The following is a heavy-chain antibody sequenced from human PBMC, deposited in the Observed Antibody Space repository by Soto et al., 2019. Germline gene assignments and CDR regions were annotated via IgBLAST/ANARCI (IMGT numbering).Heavy chain of an antibody. CDR1: GFTFSRYG. Sequence: QVQLVESGGGVVQPGRSLRLSCAASGFTFSRYGLHWVRQAPGKGLEWVAVIWYDGSNKFYADSVKGRFTISRDNFKDTLYLQMDRLRAEDTAVYYCARPHYDPLPGFYDLYYFDSWGQGTLVTVSS. V-gene: IGHV3-33*01. D-gene: IGHD3-9*01. CDR2: IWYDGSNK. CDR3: ARPHYDPLPGFYDLYYFDS. J-gene: IGHJ4*02.